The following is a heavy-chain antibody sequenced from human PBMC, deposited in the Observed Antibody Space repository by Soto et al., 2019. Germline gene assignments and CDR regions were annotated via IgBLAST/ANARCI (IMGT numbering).Heavy chain of an antibody. V-gene: IGHV1-69*01. CDR3: ARDRAPYYYDSSGYSTFDY. Sequence: QVQLVQSGAEVKKPGSSVKVSCKASGGTFSSYAISWVRQAPGQGLEWMGGIIPIFGTANYAQKFQGRVTITADESTSTAYMELSSLRSEDTAVYYCARDRAPYYYDSSGYSTFDYWGQGTLVTVSS. CDR1: GGTFSSYA. CDR2: IIPIFGTA. J-gene: IGHJ4*02. D-gene: IGHD3-22*01.